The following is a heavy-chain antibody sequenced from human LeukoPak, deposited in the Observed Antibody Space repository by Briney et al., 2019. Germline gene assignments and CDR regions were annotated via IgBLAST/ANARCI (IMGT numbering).Heavy chain of an antibody. CDR1: GFTFSSYS. J-gene: IGHJ6*02. V-gene: IGHV3-21*01. CDR2: ISSSSGYI. CDR3: ARSILVVPVVSHYNYGVDF. D-gene: IGHD2-2*01. Sequence: PGGSLRLSCAASGFTFSSYSMNWVRQAPGKGLEWVSSISSSSGYIYYADSVKGRFTISRDNAKNSLYLQMNSLRAEDTAVYYCARSILVVPVVSHYNYGVDFWGQGTTVTVSS.